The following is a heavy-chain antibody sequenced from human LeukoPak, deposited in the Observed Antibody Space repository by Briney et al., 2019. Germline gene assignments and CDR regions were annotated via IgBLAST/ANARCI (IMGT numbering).Heavy chain of an antibody. CDR1: GFTFSRCD. CDR2: VLYDESLK. V-gene: IGHV3-30*02. D-gene: IGHD5-12*01. J-gene: IGHJ4*02. Sequence: GGSLRLSCAASGFTFSRCDMHWVRQAPGKGLEWVAFVLYDESLKYYADSVRGRFTISRDNSKNTLYLQMNSLRAEDTAVYYCARDVGSGTIDYWGQGTLVTVSS. CDR3: ARDVGSGTIDY.